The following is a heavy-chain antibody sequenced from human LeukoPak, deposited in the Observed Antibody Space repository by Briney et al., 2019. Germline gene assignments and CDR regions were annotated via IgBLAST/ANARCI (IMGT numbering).Heavy chain of an antibody. J-gene: IGHJ4*02. CDR2: INHSGST. CDR1: GGSFSGYY. V-gene: IGHV4-34*01. CDR3: ARGERITIFGVVIRPRYYSDY. D-gene: IGHD3-3*01. Sequence: SETLSLTCAVYGGSFSGYYWSWIRQPPGKGLEWIGEINHSGSTNYNPSLKSRVTISVDTSKNQFSLKLSSVTAADTAVYYCARGERITIFGVVIRPRYYSDYWGQGTLVTVSS.